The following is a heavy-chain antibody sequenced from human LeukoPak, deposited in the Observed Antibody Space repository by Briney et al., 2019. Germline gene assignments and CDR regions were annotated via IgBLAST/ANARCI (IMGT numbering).Heavy chain of an antibody. D-gene: IGHD4-11*01. Sequence: GGSLRLSCAASGFTFSSYWMSWVRQAPGKGLEWVSYISSSSSYIYYADSVKGRFTISRDNAKNSLYLQMNSLRAEDTAVYHCARGYSNYGYTFDMWGQGTMVTVSS. CDR3: ARGYSNYGYTFDM. J-gene: IGHJ3*02. CDR1: GFTFSSYW. V-gene: IGHV3-21*05. CDR2: ISSSSSYI.